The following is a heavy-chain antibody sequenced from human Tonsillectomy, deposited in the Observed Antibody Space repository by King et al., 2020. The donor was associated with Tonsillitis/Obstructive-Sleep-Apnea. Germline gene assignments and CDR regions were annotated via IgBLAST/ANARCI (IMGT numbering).Heavy chain of an antibody. V-gene: IGHV4-39*01. J-gene: IGHJ5*02. CDR1: GGSISSSSYY. D-gene: IGHD4-11*01. CDR2: IYYSGST. Sequence: QLQLQESGPGLVKPSETLSLTCTVSGGSISSSSYYWGWIRQPPGKGLEWIGSIYYSGSTYYNPSLKSRVTISVDTSKNQFSLKLSSVTAADTAVYYCARYSNRFPVQVNWFDPWGQGTLVTVSS. CDR3: ARYSNRFPVQVNWFDP.